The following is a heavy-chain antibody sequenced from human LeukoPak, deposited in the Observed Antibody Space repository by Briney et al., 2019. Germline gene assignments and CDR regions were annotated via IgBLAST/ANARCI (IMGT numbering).Heavy chain of an antibody. D-gene: IGHD2-15*01. J-gene: IGHJ4*02. CDR3: ARVSSQWSPVDY. CDR2: ISSSGSTI. CDR1: GFTFSDYY. Sequence: NPGGSLRLSCAASGFTFSDYYMSWIRQAPGKGLEWVSYISSSGSTIYYADSVKGRFTISRDNAKNSLCLQMNSLRAEDTALYHCARVSSQWSPVDYWGQGTLVTVSS. V-gene: IGHV3-11*01.